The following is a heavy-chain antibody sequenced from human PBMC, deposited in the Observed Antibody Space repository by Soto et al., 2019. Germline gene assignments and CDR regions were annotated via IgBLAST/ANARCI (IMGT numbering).Heavy chain of an antibody. Sequence: PSETLSLTCTVSGASISRYYWSWIRQHPGKGLEWIGYIYYSGTTYYSPSLKSRATISVDTSKNQFSLKLSSVTAADTAVYYCARDPRSSYDSSGYFDYWGQGTLVTVSS. CDR1: GASISRYY. CDR2: IYYSGTT. J-gene: IGHJ4*02. CDR3: ARDPRSSYDSSGYFDY. V-gene: IGHV4-31*03. D-gene: IGHD3-22*01.